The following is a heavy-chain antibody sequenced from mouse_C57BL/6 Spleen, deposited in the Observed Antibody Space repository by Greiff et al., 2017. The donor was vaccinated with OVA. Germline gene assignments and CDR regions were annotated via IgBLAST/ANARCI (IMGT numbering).Heavy chain of an antibody. D-gene: IGHD2-1*01. V-gene: IGHV1-64*01. CDR1: GYTFTSYW. J-gene: IGHJ1*03. CDR2: IHPNSGST. CDR3: ARDYGNYDWYFDV. Sequence: VQLQQSGAELVKPGASVKLSCKASGYTFTSYWMHWVKQRPGQGLEWIGMIHPNSGSTNYNEKFKSKATLTVDKSSSTAYMQLSSLTSEDSAVYDCARDYGNYDWYFDVWGTGTTVTVSS.